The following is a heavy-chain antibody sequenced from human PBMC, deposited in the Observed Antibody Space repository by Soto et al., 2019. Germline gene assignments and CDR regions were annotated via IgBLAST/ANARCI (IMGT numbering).Heavy chain of an antibody. CDR3: ARYDYGGNSGWFDP. CDR1: GGSISSGDYY. J-gene: IGHJ5*02. V-gene: IGHV4-30-4*08. D-gene: IGHD4-17*01. Sequence: TLSLTCTVSGGSISSGDYYWSWIRQPPGKGLEWIGYIYYSGSTYYNPSLKSRVTISVDTSKNQFSLKLSSVTAADTAVYYCARYDYGGNSGWFDPWGQGTLVTVSS. CDR2: IYYSGST.